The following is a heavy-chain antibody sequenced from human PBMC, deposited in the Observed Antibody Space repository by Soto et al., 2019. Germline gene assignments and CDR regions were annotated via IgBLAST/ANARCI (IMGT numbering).Heavy chain of an antibody. D-gene: IGHD1-1*01. CDR3: ARARLEHVVYYYYMDV. CDR2: IWYDGSNK. Sequence: GGSLRLSCAASGFTFSSYGMHWVRQAPGKGLEWVAVIWYDGSNKYYADSVKGRFTISRDNSKNTLYLQMNSLRAEDRAVYYCARARLEHVVYYYYMDVWGKGTTDTVSS. V-gene: IGHV3-33*01. J-gene: IGHJ6*03. CDR1: GFTFSSYG.